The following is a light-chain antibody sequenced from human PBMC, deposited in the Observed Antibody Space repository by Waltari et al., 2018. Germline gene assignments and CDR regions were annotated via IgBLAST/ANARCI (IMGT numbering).Light chain of an antibody. CDR1: SSDIGGYNY. J-gene: IGLJ2*01. CDR3: ASYTTTRTVV. CDR2: DVA. V-gene: IGLV2-14*01. Sequence: QSALTQPASVSGSPGQSITISCTGTSSDIGGYNYVSWYQPHPGKAPKLMIFDVARWPSGVSNRFSGSKSGNTASLTISGLQAEDEADYYCASYTTTRTVVFGGGTKVTVL.